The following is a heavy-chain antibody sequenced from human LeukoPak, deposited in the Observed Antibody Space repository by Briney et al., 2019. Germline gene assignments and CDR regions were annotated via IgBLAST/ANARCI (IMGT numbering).Heavy chain of an antibody. Sequence: GASVKVSCKASGYTFTSYDINWVRQATGQGLEWMGWMNPNSGNTGCAQKFQGRVTMTRNTSISTAYMELSSLRSEDTAVYYCARVLEIDTYYYGSGSQADFVYWGQGTLVTVSS. CDR1: GYTFTSYD. CDR2: MNPNSGNT. D-gene: IGHD3-10*01. J-gene: IGHJ4*02. CDR3: ARVLEIDTYYYGSGSQADFVY. V-gene: IGHV1-8*01.